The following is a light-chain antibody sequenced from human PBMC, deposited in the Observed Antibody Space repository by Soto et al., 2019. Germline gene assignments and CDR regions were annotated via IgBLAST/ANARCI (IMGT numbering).Light chain of an antibody. V-gene: IGLV2-14*01. CDR3: SSYTSNSNPYV. J-gene: IGLJ1*01. CDR1: TSDFGGYNY. CDR2: EVT. Sequence: QSVLTQPASVSGSLGQSITISCTGTTSDFGGYNYVSWYQLHPGKAPKLMISEVTNRPSGVSSRFSGSKSGNTASLTISGLQADDEADYYCSSYTSNSNPYVFGTGTKLTVL.